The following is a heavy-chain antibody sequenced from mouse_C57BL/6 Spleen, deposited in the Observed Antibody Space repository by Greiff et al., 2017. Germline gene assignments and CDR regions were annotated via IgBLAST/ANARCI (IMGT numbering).Heavy chain of an antibody. CDR2: IYPGDGDT. D-gene: IGHD2-4*01. CDR3: ARTVDYDGFAY. Sequence: QVQLKQSGPELVKPGASVKISCKASGYAFSSSWMNWVKQRPGKGLEWIGRIYPGDGDTNYNGKFKGKATLTADKSSGTAYMQLSSLTSEDSAVDFCARTVDYDGFAYWGQGTLVTVSA. J-gene: IGHJ3*01. V-gene: IGHV1-82*01. CDR1: GYAFSSSW.